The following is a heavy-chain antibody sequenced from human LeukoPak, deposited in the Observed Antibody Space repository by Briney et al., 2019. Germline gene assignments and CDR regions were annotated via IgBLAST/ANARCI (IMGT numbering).Heavy chain of an antibody. V-gene: IGHV4-4*07. CDR3: AREGGDPRWLDP. CDR2: IYTSGST. D-gene: IGHD6-25*01. J-gene: IGHJ5*02. CDR1: GGSISSYY. Sequence: SETLSLTCTVSGGSISSYYWSWIRQPAGKGLEWIGRIYTSGSTNYNPSLKSRVTMSVDTSKNQFSLKLTSVTAADTAVYSCAREGGDPRWLDPWGQGTLVTVSS.